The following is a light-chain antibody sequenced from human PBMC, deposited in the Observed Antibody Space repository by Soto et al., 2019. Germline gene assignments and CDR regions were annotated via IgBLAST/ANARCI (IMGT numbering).Light chain of an antibody. Sequence: EIVLTQSPGTLSLSPGERATLSCRASQTVTSNYLAWYQQKPGQAPRLLIYGASSRATGVPDRFSGSGSGTDFTLTLSKLEPEDFAVYYCQQYGSSPLTFGGGTKVEIK. V-gene: IGKV3-20*01. CDR1: QTVTSNY. CDR2: GAS. CDR3: QQYGSSPLT. J-gene: IGKJ4*01.